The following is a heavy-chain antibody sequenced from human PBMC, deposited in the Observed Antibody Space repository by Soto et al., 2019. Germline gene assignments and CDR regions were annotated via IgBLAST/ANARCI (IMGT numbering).Heavy chain of an antibody. D-gene: IGHD3-10*01. V-gene: IGHV4-34*01. Sequence: SETLSLTCGVSGGSFSGHYWSWIRQPPGKGLEWIGEIIPTGTTTYNPSLKSRLSISLDTSNNQFSLNLTSVSAADTAVYYCARGGVTLDGNYYYSGMDVGGQGTTAT. CDR1: GGSFSGHY. CDR2: IIPTGTT. CDR3: ARGGVTLDGNYYYSGMDV. J-gene: IGHJ6*02.